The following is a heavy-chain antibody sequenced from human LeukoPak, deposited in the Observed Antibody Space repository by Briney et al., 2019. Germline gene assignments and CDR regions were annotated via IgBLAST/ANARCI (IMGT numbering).Heavy chain of an antibody. CDR3: ARDLYCGGDCYPDY. D-gene: IGHD2-21*02. CDR1: GGTFSSYA. V-gene: IGHV1-69*10. Sequence: ASVKVSCKASGGTFSSYAISWVRQARGQGREWMGRIIPIRGIANYAQKFQGRVTITADKSTSTAYMELSSLRSEDTAVYYCARDLYCGGDCYPDYWGQGTLVTVSS. J-gene: IGHJ4*02. CDR2: IIPIRGIA.